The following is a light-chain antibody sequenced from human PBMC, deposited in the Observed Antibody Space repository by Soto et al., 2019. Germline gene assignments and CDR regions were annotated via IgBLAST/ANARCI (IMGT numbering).Light chain of an antibody. V-gene: IGLV2-23*02. CDR1: TSDIGRYNL. Sequence: QSALTQPASVSGSPGQSITISCTGTTSDIGRYNLVSWFKKSPGKAPKLIIFEVTKRPSGLSDRFSGSKSGSTATLTISGLQADDEADYYCCSFVGSASYVFGSGTKVTVL. J-gene: IGLJ1*01. CDR2: EVT. CDR3: CSFVGSASYV.